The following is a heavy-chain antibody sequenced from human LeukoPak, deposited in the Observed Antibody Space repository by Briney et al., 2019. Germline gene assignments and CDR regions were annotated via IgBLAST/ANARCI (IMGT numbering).Heavy chain of an antibody. D-gene: IGHD4-17*01. J-gene: IGHJ4*02. CDR1: GFTFSSYE. CDR3: ARYYGDYAFDY. V-gene: IGHV3-48*03. CDR2: ISSSGSTI. Sequence: GGSLRLSCAASGFTFSSYEMNWVRQAPGKGLEWVSYISSSGSTIYYADSVKGRFTISRDNAKNSLYLQMNSLRAEDTAVYYCARYYGDYAFDYWGQGTLVTVSS.